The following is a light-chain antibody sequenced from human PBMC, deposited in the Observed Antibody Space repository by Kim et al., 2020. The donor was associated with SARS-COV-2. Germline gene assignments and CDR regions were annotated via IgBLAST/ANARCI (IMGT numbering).Light chain of an antibody. J-gene: IGKJ4*01. CDR3: QQRSNWPLLT. V-gene: IGKV3-11*01. CDR1: QSVSSY. Sequence: EIVLTQSPATLSLSPGERATLSCRARQSVSSYLAWYQQKPGQAPRLLIYDASNRATGIPARFSGSGSGTDFTLTISSLEPEDFAVYYCQQRSNWPLLTFGGGTKLEI. CDR2: DAS.